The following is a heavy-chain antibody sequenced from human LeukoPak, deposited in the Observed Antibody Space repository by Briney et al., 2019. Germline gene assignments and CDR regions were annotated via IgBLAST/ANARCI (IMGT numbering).Heavy chain of an antibody. CDR2: MNPNSGNT. CDR3: ARGRYSYGYNWFDP. V-gene: IGHV1-8*03. Sequence: ASVKVSCNASGYTFTSYDINWVRQATGQGLEWMGWMNPNSGNTGYAQKFQGRVTITRNTSISTGYMELSSLRSEDTAVYYCARGRYSYGYNWFDPWGQGTLVTVSS. CDR1: GYTFTSYD. D-gene: IGHD5-18*01. J-gene: IGHJ5*02.